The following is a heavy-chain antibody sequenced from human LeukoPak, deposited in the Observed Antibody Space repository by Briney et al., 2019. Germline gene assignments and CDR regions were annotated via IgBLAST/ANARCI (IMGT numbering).Heavy chain of an antibody. V-gene: IGHV3-53*01. CDR1: GFIVSSNY. Sequence: PGGSLRLSCAASGFIVSSNYTSWVRQAPGKGLEWVSVIYGGGSTYYADSVKGRFTISRDNSKNTLYLQMNSLRAEETAVYYCARSRYSSSWFDYWGQGTLVTVSS. D-gene: IGHD6-13*01. CDR3: ARSRYSSSWFDY. CDR2: IYGGGST. J-gene: IGHJ4*02.